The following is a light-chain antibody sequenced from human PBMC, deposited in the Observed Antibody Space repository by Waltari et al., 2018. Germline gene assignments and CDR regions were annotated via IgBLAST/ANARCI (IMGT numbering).Light chain of an antibody. J-gene: IGLJ3*02. V-gene: IGLV2-8*01. CDR3: SSYAGSNLWV. CDR2: EVT. CDR1: SSDVGGYDY. Sequence: QSALTQPPSASGSPGQSVTISCTGTSSDVGGYDYVSWYQQHPDKAPKRMLYEVTKRPSVVPDRFSGSKSGNTASLTVSGLQAEDEADYYCSSYAGSNLWVFGGGTKLTVL.